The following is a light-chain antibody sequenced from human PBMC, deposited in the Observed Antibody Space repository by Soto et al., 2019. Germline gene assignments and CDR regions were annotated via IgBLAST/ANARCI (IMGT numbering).Light chain of an antibody. V-gene: IGKV1-12*01. CDR2: AAS. J-gene: IGKJ4*01. Sequence: DIQMTQSPSSVSASVGDRVTMTCRASQGISSWLVWYQQKPGKAPKLLIYAASSLQSGVPSRFSGSGSGTDFTLTISSLQPEDFATYYCQQSYSTPLTFGGGTKVDIK. CDR3: QQSYSTPLT. CDR1: QGISSW.